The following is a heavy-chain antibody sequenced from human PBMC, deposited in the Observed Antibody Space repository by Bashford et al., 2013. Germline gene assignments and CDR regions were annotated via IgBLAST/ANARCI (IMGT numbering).Heavy chain of an antibody. CDR2: IYTSGST. D-gene: IGHD4-17*01. Sequence: SETLSLTCTVSGGSISSGNYYWTWIRQPAGKGLEWIGRIYTSGSTHYNPSLKSRVTISVDTSKNHFSLKLSSVTAADTAVYYCAREMAVTTAAPYYYYMDVWGKGTTVTVSS. CDR3: AREMAVTTAAPYYYYMDV. CDR1: GGSISSGNYY. J-gene: IGHJ6*03. V-gene: IGHV4-61*02.